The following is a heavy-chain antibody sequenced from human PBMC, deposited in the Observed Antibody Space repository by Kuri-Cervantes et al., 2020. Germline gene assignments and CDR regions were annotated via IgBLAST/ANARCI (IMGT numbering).Heavy chain of an antibody. J-gene: IGHJ5*02. CDR1: GYTFTSYD. V-gene: IGHV1-8*01. CDR3: ATSSMIGENWFDP. Sequence: ASVKVSCKASGYTFTSYDINRVRQATGQGLEWMGWMNPNSGNTGYAQKFQGRVTMTRNTSISTAYMELSSLRSEDTAVYYCATSSMIGENWFDPWGQGTLVTVSS. CDR2: MNPNSGNT. D-gene: IGHD3-22*01.